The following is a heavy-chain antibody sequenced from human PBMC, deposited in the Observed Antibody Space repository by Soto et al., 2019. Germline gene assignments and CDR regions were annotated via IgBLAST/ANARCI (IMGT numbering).Heavy chain of an antibody. CDR3: ARGLITGSHYSGGWYYFDS. Sequence: SETLSLTCAVYGESFSGYIWTWIRQTPGKGLQWIGQINHSGSAYYNPPLKSRVTISVHTSNSQFSLELSSVTAADTAVYYCARGLITGSHYSGGWYYFDSWGQGTQVT. CDR1: GESFSGYI. V-gene: IGHV4-34*01. D-gene: IGHD6-19*01. J-gene: IGHJ4*02. CDR2: INHSGSA.